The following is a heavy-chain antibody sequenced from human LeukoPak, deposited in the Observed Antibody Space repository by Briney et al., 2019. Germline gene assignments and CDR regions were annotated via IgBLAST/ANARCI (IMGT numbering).Heavy chain of an antibody. CDR2: IYYSGRP. Sequence: SETLSLTCTVSSGSFSSDDYHWGWIRQPPGKGLEWIGNIYYSGRPYYNPSLQSRVTISVDTSKNQFSLRLTSVTAADTAVYFCATNRAGTYDRPFDIWGQGTMVTVSS. J-gene: IGHJ3*02. CDR3: ATNRAGTYDRPFDI. V-gene: IGHV4-39*01. D-gene: IGHD1-26*01. CDR1: SGSFSSDDYH.